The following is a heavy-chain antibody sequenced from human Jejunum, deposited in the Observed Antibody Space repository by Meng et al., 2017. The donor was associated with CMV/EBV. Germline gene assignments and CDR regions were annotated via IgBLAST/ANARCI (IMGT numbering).Heavy chain of an antibody. D-gene: IGHD2-15*01. CDR1: GFILCVYS. CDR2: IWNDGSKE. V-gene: IGHV3-30*02. J-gene: IGHJ6*02. Sequence: CADSGFILCVYSMYWVRQGPGKGLEWVAFIWNDGSKEFYADSVRGRFTVSRDNSKNTLYVQMNSLRAEDTAVYYCAKAYGSGMDVWGQGTTVTVSS. CDR3: AKAYGSGMDV.